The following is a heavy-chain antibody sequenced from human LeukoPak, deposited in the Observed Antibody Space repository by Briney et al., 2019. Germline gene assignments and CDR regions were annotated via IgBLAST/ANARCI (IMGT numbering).Heavy chain of an antibody. J-gene: IGHJ4*02. D-gene: IGHD3-16*01. CDR2: ISISSTYT. V-gene: IGHV3-11*05. Sequence: PGGSLRLSCAASGFTFSDYYMSWIRQAPGKGLEWVSYISISSTYTNYADSVKGRFAISRDNAKNSLYLQMNSLRAEDTALYYCARGFAGNFDYWGQGTLVTVSP. CDR3: ARGFAGNFDY. CDR1: GFTFSDYY.